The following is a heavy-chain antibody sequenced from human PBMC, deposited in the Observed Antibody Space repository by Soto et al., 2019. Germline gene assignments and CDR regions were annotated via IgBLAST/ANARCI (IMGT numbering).Heavy chain of an antibody. CDR3: ARGGRYCTNVVCSFYGMVL. D-gene: IGHD2-8*01. CDR2: ISAYNGNT. V-gene: IGHV1-18*01. Sequence: QVQLVQSGAEVKKPGASVKVSCKASGYTFTSYGISWVRQAPGQGREWMGWISAYNGNTNYAQKLQGRFTMTTDTSTSTVYMELASLRSDNTAVYSWARGGRYCTNVVCSFYGMVLWGQGTTVTVSS. CDR1: GYTFTSYG. J-gene: IGHJ6*02.